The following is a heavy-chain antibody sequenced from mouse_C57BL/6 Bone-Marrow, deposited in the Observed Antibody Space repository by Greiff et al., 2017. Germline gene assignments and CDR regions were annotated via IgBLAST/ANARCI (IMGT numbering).Heavy chain of an antibody. CDR2: INSDGGST. J-gene: IGHJ4*01. CDR3: ARLGYYGSSGYAMDY. V-gene: IGHV5-2*01. Sequence: EVNVVESGGGLVQPGESLKLSCESNEYEFPSHDMSWVRKTPEKRLELVAAINSDGGSTYYPDTMERRFIISRDNTKKTLYLQMSSLRSEDTALYYCARLGYYGSSGYAMDYWGQGTSVTVAS. D-gene: IGHD1-1*01. CDR1: EYEFPSHD.